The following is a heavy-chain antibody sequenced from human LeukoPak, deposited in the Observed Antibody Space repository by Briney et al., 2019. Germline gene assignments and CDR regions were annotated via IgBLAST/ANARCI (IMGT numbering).Heavy chain of an antibody. J-gene: IGHJ4*02. D-gene: IGHD4-17*01. CDR2: FDPEDGET. CDR1: GYTLTELS. Sequence: ASVKVSCKVSGYTLTELSMHWVRQAPGKGLEWMGGFDPEDGETIYAQKFQGRVTMTTDTSTSTAYMELRSLRSDDTAVYYCARVRFYGDYPDYFDYWGQGTLVTVSS. CDR3: ARVRFYGDYPDYFDY. V-gene: IGHV1-24*01.